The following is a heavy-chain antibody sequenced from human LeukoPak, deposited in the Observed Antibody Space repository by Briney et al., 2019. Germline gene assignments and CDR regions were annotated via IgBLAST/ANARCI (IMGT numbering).Heavy chain of an antibody. CDR2: ISWNSGSI. V-gene: IGHV3-9*01. D-gene: IGHD2-21*02. CDR1: GFTFDDYA. Sequence: GRSLRLSCAASGFTFDDYAMHWVRQAPGKGLEWVSGISWNSGSIGYADSVKGRFTISRDNAKNSLYLQMNSLRAEDTALYYCAKGSGGDTRYPPFDYWSQGTLVTVSS. CDR3: AKGSGGDTRYPPFDY. J-gene: IGHJ4*02.